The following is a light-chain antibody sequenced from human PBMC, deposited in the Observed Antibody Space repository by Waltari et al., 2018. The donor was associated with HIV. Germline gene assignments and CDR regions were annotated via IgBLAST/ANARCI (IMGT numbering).Light chain of an antibody. CDR3: SSYTSSSTSWV. V-gene: IGLV2-14*01. J-gene: IGLJ3*02. Sequence: QSALTQPASVSGSPGQSITISCTGTSSDVGGYNYVSWYQQHPGKAPKLMIYEVSNRPSGVSNRFSGSKSGNTASLTISGLQAEDEADYDCSSYTSSSTSWVFGGGTKLTVL. CDR2: EVS. CDR1: SSDVGGYNY.